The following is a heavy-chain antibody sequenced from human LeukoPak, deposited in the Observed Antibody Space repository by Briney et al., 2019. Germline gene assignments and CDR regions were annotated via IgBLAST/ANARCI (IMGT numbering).Heavy chain of an antibody. Sequence: GESLQISCKGSGSSFTSYWIGWVRQLPGKGLEWMGIIYPGDSDTRYSPSFQGQVTISADKSISTAYLQWSSLKASDTAMYYCARQDYGRAPRNFDYWGQGTLVTVSS. CDR3: ARQDYGRAPRNFDY. V-gene: IGHV5-51*01. J-gene: IGHJ4*02. D-gene: IGHD4-17*01. CDR2: IYPGDSDT. CDR1: GSSFTSYW.